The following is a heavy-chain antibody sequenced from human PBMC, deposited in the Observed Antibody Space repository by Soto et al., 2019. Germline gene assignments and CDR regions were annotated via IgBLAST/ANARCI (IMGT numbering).Heavy chain of an antibody. J-gene: IGHJ4*02. Sequence: EVQLVESGGGLIQPGGSLRLSCAVSGFTVSNNYMSWVRQAPGKGLEGVSVIYSGGYTAYGDSVKGRFTISRDNSKNTQYLQMKSPGAAARGVYYGATQRGGGGYWGQGTLVTVSS. CDR3: ATQRGGGGY. D-gene: IGHD6-25*01. CDR1: GFTVSNNY. CDR2: IYSGGYT. V-gene: IGHV3-53*01.